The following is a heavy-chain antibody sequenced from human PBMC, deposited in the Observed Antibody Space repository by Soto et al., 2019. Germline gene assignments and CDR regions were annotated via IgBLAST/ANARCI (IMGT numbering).Heavy chain of an antibody. CDR1: GGSFSGYY. Sequence: QVQLQQWGAGLLKPSETLSLTCAVYGGSFSGYYWSWIRQPPGKGLEWIGEINHSGSTNYNPSLKSRVTISVDTSKTQFSLKLSSVTAADTAVYYCARGRRSGSGRIVNWFDPWGQGTLVTVSS. CDR3: ARGRRSGSGRIVNWFDP. J-gene: IGHJ5*02. D-gene: IGHD3-10*01. V-gene: IGHV4-34*01. CDR2: INHSGST.